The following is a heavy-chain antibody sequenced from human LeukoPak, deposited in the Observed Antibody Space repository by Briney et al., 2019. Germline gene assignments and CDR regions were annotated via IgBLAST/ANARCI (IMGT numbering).Heavy chain of an antibody. CDR2: ISSSSSTI. V-gene: IGHV3-48*01. J-gene: IGHJ3*02. CDR3: ARAPYYYDSSGPLSAAFDI. CDR1: GFTFSSYS. Sequence: GGSLRLSCEASGFTFSSYSMNWVRQAPGKGLEWVSYISSSSSTIYCADSVKGRFTISRDNAKNSLYLQMNSLRAEDTAVYYCARAPYYYDSSGPLSAAFDIWGQGTMVTVSS. D-gene: IGHD3-22*01.